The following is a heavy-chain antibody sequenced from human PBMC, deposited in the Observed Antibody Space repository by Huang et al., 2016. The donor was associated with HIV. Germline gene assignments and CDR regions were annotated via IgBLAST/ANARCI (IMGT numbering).Heavy chain of an antibody. Sequence: EVQLVESGGGLVQPGGSLRLSCAASGLTFSSYSRNWVRQAPGKGLEWVSYISNSGITIYYTDSVKGRFTISRDNAKNSLYLQMNSLRAEDTAVYYCARDLFIVGATKGDYWGQGTLVTVSS. J-gene: IGHJ4*02. CDR1: GLTFSSYS. CDR3: ARDLFIVGATKGDY. V-gene: IGHV3-48*01. CDR2: ISNSGITI. D-gene: IGHD1-26*01.